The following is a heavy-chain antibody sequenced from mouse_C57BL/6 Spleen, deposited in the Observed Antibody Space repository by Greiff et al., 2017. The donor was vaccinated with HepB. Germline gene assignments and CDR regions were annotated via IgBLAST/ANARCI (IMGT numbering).Heavy chain of an antibody. CDR2: ISDGGSYT. J-gene: IGHJ4*01. V-gene: IGHV5-4*01. CDR1: GFTFSSYA. CDR3: ARDGYGAMDY. D-gene: IGHD2-2*01. Sequence: EVKLMESGGGLVKPGGSLKLSCAASGFTFSSYAMSWVRQTPEKRLEWVATISDGGSYTYYPDNVKGRFTISRDNAKNNLYLQMSHLKSEDTAMYYCARDGYGAMDYWGQGTSVTVSS.